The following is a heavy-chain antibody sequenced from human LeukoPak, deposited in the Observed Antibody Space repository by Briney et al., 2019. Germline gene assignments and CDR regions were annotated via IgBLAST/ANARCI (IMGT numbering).Heavy chain of an antibody. D-gene: IGHD3-10*01. Sequence: GGSLRLSCAASGFTFSSYWMHWVRQAPGKGLVWVSRISKDGSSTYYADSVKGRFTISRDNSKNTLYLQMNSLRAEDTAVYYCARLITMVRGSWFDPWGQGTLVTVSS. CDR2: ISKDGSST. CDR3: ARLITMVRGSWFDP. CDR1: GFTFSSYW. J-gene: IGHJ5*02. V-gene: IGHV3-74*01.